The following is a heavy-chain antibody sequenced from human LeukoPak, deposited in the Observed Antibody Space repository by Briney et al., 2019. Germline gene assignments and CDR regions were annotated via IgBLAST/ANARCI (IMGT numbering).Heavy chain of an antibody. CDR3: ARVTGSYWYFDL. D-gene: IGHD2-15*01. Sequence: NTSGTLSLTCAVYGGSFSGYYWSWIRQPPGKGLEWIGEINHSGSTNYNPSLKSRVTISVDTSKNQFSLQLNSVTPEDTAVYYCARVTGSYWYFDLWGRGTLVTVSS. CDR1: GGSFSGYY. V-gene: IGHV4-34*01. CDR2: INHSGST. J-gene: IGHJ2*01.